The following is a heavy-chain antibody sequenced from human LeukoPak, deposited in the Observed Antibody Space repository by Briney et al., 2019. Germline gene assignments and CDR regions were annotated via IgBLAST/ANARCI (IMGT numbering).Heavy chain of an antibody. D-gene: IGHD2-15*01. V-gene: IGHV3-7*01. J-gene: IGHJ3*02. CDR1: GFTVSSNY. Sequence: GGSLRLSCAASGFTVSSNYMSWVRQAPGKGLEWVANIKQDGSEKYYVDSVKGRFAISRDNGKKSLYLQMNSLRAEDTAVYYCARGGYCSGDTCYQDDAFDIWGQGTMVTVSS. CDR3: ARGGYCSGDTCYQDDAFDI. CDR2: IKQDGSEK.